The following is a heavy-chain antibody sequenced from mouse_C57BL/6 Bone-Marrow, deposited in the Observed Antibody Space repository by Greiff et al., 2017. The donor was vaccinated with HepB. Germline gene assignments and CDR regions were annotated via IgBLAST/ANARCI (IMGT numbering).Heavy chain of an antibody. Sequence: QVQLQQSGAELVKPGASVKLSCKASGYTFTSYWMQWVKQRPGQGLEWIGEIDPSDSYTNYNQKFKGKATLTVDTSSSTAYMQLSSLTSEDSAVYYCARGSYYYGSSSGWYFDVWGTGTTVTVSS. J-gene: IGHJ1*03. CDR3: ARGSYYYGSSSGWYFDV. D-gene: IGHD1-1*01. V-gene: IGHV1-50*01. CDR1: GYTFTSYW. CDR2: IDPSDSYT.